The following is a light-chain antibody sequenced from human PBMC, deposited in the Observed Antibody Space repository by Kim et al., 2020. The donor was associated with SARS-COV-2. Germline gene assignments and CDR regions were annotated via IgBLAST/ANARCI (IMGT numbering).Light chain of an antibody. Sequence: EIVLTQSPGTLSLSPGERATLSCRASQSVNSRYLTWYQQKPGQAPRLLIYDVSIRAAGIPHRFSGSGSGTDFTLTITRLEPEDFAVYYCQQYDGSSHIFGQGTKLEIK. CDR2: DVS. J-gene: IGKJ2*01. CDR1: QSVNSRY. V-gene: IGKV3-20*01. CDR3: QQYDGSSHI.